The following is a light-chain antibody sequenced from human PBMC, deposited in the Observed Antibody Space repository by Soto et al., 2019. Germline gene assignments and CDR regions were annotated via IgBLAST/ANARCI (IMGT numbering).Light chain of an antibody. V-gene: IGKV3-20*01. CDR2: GAS. CDR3: QQYGSSPWT. Sequence: EIVLTQSPGTLFLSPGERDTLSCRASQSVSSNYLAWYQHKPGQAPRLLIYGASVRATGIPDRFSGSGSGTDFTLTISRLEPEDFAVYYCQQYGSSPWTFDQGTKVEIK. J-gene: IGKJ1*01. CDR1: QSVSSNY.